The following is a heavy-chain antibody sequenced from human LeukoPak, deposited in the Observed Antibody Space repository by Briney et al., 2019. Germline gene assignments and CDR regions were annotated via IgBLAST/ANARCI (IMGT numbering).Heavy chain of an antibody. J-gene: IGHJ4*02. CDR1: GFTFSSYS. V-gene: IGHV3-48*04. Sequence: PGGSLRLSCAASGFTFSSYSMNWVRQAPGKGLEWVSYITNSGSSIYYADSVKGRFTISRDNAKNSLYLQMNSLRAEDTAVYYCARGVHYDILTGYPYYLDYWGQGTLVTVSS. CDR2: ITNSGSSI. D-gene: IGHD3-9*01. CDR3: ARGVHYDILTGYPYYLDY.